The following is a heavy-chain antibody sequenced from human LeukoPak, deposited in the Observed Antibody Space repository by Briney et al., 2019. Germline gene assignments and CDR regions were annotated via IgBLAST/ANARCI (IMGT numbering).Heavy chain of an antibody. Sequence: ASVKVSCKASGYTFTSYGISWVRQAPGQGLEWMGWISAYNGNTNYAQKLQGRVTMTTDTSTSTAYMELRSLRSDDTAVYYCARDARGDSSVHSGGPFDYWGQGTLVTVSS. CDR2: ISAYNGNT. J-gene: IGHJ4*02. V-gene: IGHV1-18*01. CDR3: ARDARGDSSVHSGGPFDY. D-gene: IGHD6-19*01. CDR1: GYTFTSYG.